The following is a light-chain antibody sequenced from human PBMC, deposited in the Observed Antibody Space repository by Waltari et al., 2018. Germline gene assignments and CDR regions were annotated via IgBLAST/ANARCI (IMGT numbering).Light chain of an antibody. CDR1: QSVLSSSNNKNY. J-gene: IGKJ2*01. V-gene: IGKV4-1*01. CDR2: WAS. CDR3: QQCYTFPYT. Sequence: DIVLAQSPDSLAVSLGERATINCKYSQSVLSSSNNKNYLGWYQQKPGKPPRLLITWASTRESGVPDRFSGSGSGTDFTLTISSLQAEDVAVYFCQQCYTFPYTFGQGTKLEIK.